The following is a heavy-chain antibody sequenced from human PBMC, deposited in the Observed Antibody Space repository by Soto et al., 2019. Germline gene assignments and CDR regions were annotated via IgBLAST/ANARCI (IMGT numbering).Heavy chain of an antibody. CDR1: GFTFSSYG. V-gene: IGHV3-30*18. CDR2: ISYDGSNK. Sequence: ESGGGVVQPGRSLRLSCAASGFTFSSYGMHWVRQAPGKGLEWVAVISYDGSNKYYADSVKGRFTISRDNSKNTLYLQMNSLRAEDTALYYCAKDRGSITMVRGVIIGFYYYGMDVWGQGTTVTVSS. D-gene: IGHD3-10*01. CDR3: AKDRGSITMVRGVIIGFYYYGMDV. J-gene: IGHJ6*02.